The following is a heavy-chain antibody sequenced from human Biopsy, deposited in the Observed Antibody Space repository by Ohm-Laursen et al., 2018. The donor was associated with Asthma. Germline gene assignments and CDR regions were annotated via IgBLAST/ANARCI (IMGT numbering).Heavy chain of an antibody. Sequence: GSLRLSCAASGFSVSTKYMSWVRQAPGKGLVWVSRINSDGSSTSYADSVKGRFTISRDNAKNTLYLEMNSLRAEDTAVYYCARGPAWQQLDNWGQGTLVTVSS. CDR1: GFSVSTKY. J-gene: IGHJ4*02. V-gene: IGHV3-74*01. CDR3: ARGPAWQQLDN. CDR2: INSDGSST. D-gene: IGHD6-13*01.